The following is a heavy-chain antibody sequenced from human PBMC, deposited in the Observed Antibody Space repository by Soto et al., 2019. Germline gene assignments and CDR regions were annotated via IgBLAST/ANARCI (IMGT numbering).Heavy chain of an antibody. D-gene: IGHD3-3*01. Sequence: SETLSLTCAVYGGSFSGYYWSWIRQPPGKGLEWIGEINHSVSTNYNPSLKSRVTISVDTSKNQFSLKLSSVTAADTAVYYCARDWSWSGYEWFDPWGPGTLVTL. CDR3: ARDWSWSGYEWFDP. V-gene: IGHV4-34*01. CDR2: INHSVST. CDR1: GGSFSGYY. J-gene: IGHJ5*02.